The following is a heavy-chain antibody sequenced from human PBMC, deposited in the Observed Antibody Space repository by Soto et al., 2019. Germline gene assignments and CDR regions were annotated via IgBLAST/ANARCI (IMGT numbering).Heavy chain of an antibody. D-gene: IGHD3-3*01. CDR1: GFTFDDYA. CDR3: AKDFGVVIIGVGFDY. J-gene: IGHJ4*02. V-gene: IGHV3-9*01. Sequence: EVQLVESGGGLVQPGRSLRLSCAASGFTFDDYAMHWVRQAPGKGLERVSGISWNSGSIGYADSVKGRFTISRDNAKNSLYLQMNSLRAEDTALYYCAKDFGVVIIGVGFDYWGQGTLVTVSS. CDR2: ISWNSGSI.